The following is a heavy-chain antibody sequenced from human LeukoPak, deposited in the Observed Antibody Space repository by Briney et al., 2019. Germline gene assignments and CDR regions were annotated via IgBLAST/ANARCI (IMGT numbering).Heavy chain of an antibody. CDR3: ARDRNYYYYMDV. CDR1: GFTVSSNY. V-gene: IGHV3-66*01. CDR2: IYSGGST. J-gene: IGHJ6*03. Sequence: GGSLRLSCAASGFTVSSNYMSWFRKAPGKGLEWVSVIYSGGSTYYADSVKGRFTISRDNAKNSLYLQMNSLRAEDTAVYYCARDRNYYYYMDVWGKGTTVTVSS.